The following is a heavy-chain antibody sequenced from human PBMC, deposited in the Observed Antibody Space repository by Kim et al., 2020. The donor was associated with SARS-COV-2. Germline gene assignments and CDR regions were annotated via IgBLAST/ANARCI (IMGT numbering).Heavy chain of an antibody. D-gene: IGHD2-2*01. CDR2: IYPGDSDT. CDR1: GYSFTSYW. CDR3: ARHGSSTSNYYYGMDV. Sequence: GESLKISCQGSGYSFTSYWIGWVRQMPGKGLEWMGIIYPGDSDTRYSPSFQGQVTISADKSISTAYLQWSSLKASDTAMYYCARHGSSTSNYYYGMDVWGQGTTVTVS. V-gene: IGHV5-51*01. J-gene: IGHJ6*02.